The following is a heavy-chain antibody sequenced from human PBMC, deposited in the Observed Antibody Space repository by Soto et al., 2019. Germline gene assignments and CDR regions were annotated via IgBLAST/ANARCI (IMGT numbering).Heavy chain of an antibody. CDR1: GYSFTNYW. J-gene: IGHJ5*02. CDR2: ISPGDSDT. CDR3: ARGLLWFGEIQYSWFDP. V-gene: IGHV5-51*01. Sequence: GESLKISCKGSGYSFTNYWIGWVRQMPGKGLEWMGIISPGDSDTRYSPSFQGQVTMTRDTSTSTVYMELSSLRSEDTAVYYCARGLLWFGEIQYSWFDPWGQGTLVTVSS. D-gene: IGHD3-10*01.